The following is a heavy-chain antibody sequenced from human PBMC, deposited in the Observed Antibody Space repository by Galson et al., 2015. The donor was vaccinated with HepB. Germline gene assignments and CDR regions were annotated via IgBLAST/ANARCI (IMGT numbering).Heavy chain of an antibody. V-gene: IGHV4-59*05. CDR3: AKQSYDYIWVSYRYFDY. CDR2: IYYNGST. D-gene: IGHD3-16*02. J-gene: IGHJ4*02. Sequence: LRLSCAASGFTVSSNYMSWVRQAPGKGLEWIGRIYYNGSTCYNPSLKSRVTISVDTSKNQFSLNLSSVTAADTAVYFCAKQSYDYIWVSYRYFDYWGQGTLVTVSS. CDR1: GFTVSSNY.